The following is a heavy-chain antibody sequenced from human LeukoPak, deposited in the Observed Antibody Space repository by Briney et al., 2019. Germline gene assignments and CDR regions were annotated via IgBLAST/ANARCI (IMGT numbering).Heavy chain of an antibody. Sequence: ASVKVSCKASGYTFNSSYMHWVRQAPGQGLEWMGIINPSDDSTRYAQKFQGRVSMTKDTSTNTVYMHLSSLSSDDTAVYYCARAYYESSAYRHAVYFDYWGQGTLVTVSS. D-gene: IGHD3-22*01. CDR2: INPSDDST. V-gene: IGHV1-46*02. J-gene: IGHJ4*02. CDR1: GYTFNSSY. CDR3: ARAYYESSAYRHAVYFDY.